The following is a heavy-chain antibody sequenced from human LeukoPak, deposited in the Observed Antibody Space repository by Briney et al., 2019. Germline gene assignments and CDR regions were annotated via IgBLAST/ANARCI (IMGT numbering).Heavy chain of an antibody. CDR3: AGLVGRYSSGLYYYYFDY. Sequence: SGTLSLTCTVSGDSINSLDLWSWVRQPPGKGLERIGEMYLSGTTHSNPSVKSRVTISIDKSKNQFFLNLSSVTAADTAVYYCAGLVGRYSSGLYYYYFDYWGQGTLVTVSS. J-gene: IGHJ4*02. V-gene: IGHV4-4*02. CDR2: MYLSGTT. CDR1: GDSINSLDL. D-gene: IGHD3-22*01.